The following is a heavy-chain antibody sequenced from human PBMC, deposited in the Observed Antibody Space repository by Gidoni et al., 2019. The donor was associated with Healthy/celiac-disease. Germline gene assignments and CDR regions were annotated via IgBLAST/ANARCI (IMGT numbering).Heavy chain of an antibody. V-gene: IGHV4-34*01. D-gene: IGHD3-22*01. CDR2: INHSGST. CDR3: ARCHNSSGEFDY. Sequence: QVQLQQWGAGLLKPSETLSLTCAVYGGSFSGYYWSWIRQPPGKGLEWIGEINHSGSTNYNPSLKSRVTISVDTSKNQFSLKLSSVTSADTAVYYCARCHNSSGEFDYWGQGTLVTVSS. CDR1: GGSFSGYY. J-gene: IGHJ4*02.